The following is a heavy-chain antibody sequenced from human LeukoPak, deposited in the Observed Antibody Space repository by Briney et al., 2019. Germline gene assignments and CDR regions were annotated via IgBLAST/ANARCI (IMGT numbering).Heavy chain of an antibody. J-gene: IGHJ4*02. CDR2: ISYDGSNK. V-gene: IGHV3-30*01. CDR1: GFTFSSYA. Sequence: GGSLRLSCAASGFTFSSYAMHWVRQAPGKGLEWVAVISYDGSNKYYADSVKGRFTISRDNSENTLYLQMNSLRAEDTAVYYCARDSSSGYYYDYWGQGTLVTVSS. CDR3: ARDSSSGYYYDY. D-gene: IGHD3-22*01.